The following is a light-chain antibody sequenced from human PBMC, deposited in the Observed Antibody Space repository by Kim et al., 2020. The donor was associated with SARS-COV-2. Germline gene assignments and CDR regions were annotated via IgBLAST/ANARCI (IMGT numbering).Light chain of an antibody. V-gene: IGKV3-15*01. CDR2: GAF. J-gene: IGKJ4*01. Sequence: VSPGERATLSCRASQSVSSLLAWYQQKPGQTPRLLIYGAFNRATGIPPRFSGTGSGTDFTLTISSLQSEDLAVYYCQQYNSWPLTFGGGTKVDIK. CDR1: QSVSSL. CDR3: QQYNSWPLT.